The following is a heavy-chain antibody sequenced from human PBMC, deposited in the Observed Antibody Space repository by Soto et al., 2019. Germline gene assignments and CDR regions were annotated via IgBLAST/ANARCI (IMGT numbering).Heavy chain of an antibody. CDR3: ARAGPYCSSVTCCVSLDY. D-gene: IGHD2-2*01. V-gene: IGHV3-23*01. CDR1: GFNFRSYA. CDR2: ISASETNR. Sequence: VGSLRLSCAGSGFNFRSYAMIWVRQAPGKGLEWVSGISASETNRFYADSVKGRFTISRDNSKDTLYLQMNSLRVEDTAVYYCARAGPYCSSVTCCVSLDYWGQGTLVTVSS. J-gene: IGHJ4*02.